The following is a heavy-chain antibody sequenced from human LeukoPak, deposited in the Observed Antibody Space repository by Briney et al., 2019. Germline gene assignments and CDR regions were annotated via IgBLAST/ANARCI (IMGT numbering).Heavy chain of an antibody. Sequence: GGSLRLSCAVSGFTFSSYTMNWVRQAPGKRLEWVSSITGSSTYIYYADSVKGRFTISRDNAKNSLYLQMNNLGAEDTAVYYCARDLTVTSTCWFDLWGQGTLVTVSS. D-gene: IGHD4-11*01. CDR3: ARDLTVTSTCWFDL. CDR2: ITGSSTYI. J-gene: IGHJ5*02. CDR1: GFTFSSYT. V-gene: IGHV3-21*01.